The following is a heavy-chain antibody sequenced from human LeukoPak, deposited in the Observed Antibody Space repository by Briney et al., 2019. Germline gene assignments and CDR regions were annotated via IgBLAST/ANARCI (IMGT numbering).Heavy chain of an antibody. CDR1: GYRFSGYW. CDR3: ARLLDSSRFDY. Sequence: GESLKISCHGSGYRFSGYWIAWVRQMPGKGLEWMGTIYPGDSDTRYSPSFQGQVTISADKSISAAYLQWSSLKASDTAIYYCARLLDSSRFDYWGQGSLVTVSS. CDR2: IYPGDSDT. J-gene: IGHJ4*02. V-gene: IGHV5-51*01. D-gene: IGHD3-22*01.